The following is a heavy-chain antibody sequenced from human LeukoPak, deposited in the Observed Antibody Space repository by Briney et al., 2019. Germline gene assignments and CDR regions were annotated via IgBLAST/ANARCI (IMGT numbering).Heavy chain of an antibody. J-gene: IGHJ4*02. CDR3: ASARLRYSYDY. Sequence: DSVNLSCVASGYTFTGYYMLWVRRAPGQGLEWMGWINPNSGGTNYAQKFQGRVTMTRDTSISTAYMELSRLRSDDTAVCYCASARLRYSYDYWGQGTLVTVSS. V-gene: IGHV1-2*02. D-gene: IGHD5-18*01. CDR2: INPNSGGT. CDR1: GYTFTGYY.